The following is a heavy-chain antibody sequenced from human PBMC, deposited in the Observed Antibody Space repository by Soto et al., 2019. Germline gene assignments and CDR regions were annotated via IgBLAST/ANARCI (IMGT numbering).Heavy chain of an antibody. D-gene: IGHD1-1*01. CDR2: ISYDGSNK. CDR1: GFTFSSYG. V-gene: IGHV3-30*18. Sequence: PGGSLRLSCAASGFTFSSYGIHWVRQAPGKGLEWVAVISYDGSNKFYADSVKGRFTISRDNSKNTLYLQMNSLRAEDTAVYYCAKDRNLWSNWYYYGMEAWGQGTTVTVS. CDR3: AKDRNLWSNWYYYGMEA. J-gene: IGHJ6*02.